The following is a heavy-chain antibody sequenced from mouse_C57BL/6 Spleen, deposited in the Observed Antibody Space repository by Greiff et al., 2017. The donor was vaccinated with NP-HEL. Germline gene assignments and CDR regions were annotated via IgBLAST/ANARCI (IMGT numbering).Heavy chain of an antibody. CDR3: ARRPGYYAMDD. D-gene: IGHD4-1*01. V-gene: IGHV1-50*01. Sequence: QVQLQQPGAELVKPGASVKLSCKASGYTFTSYWMQWVKQRPGQGLEWIGEIDPSDSYTNYNQKFKGKATLTVDTSSSTAYMQLSSLTSEDSAVYYCARRPGYYAMDDWGQGTSVTGSS. CDR1: GYTFTSYW. J-gene: IGHJ4*01. CDR2: IDPSDSYT.